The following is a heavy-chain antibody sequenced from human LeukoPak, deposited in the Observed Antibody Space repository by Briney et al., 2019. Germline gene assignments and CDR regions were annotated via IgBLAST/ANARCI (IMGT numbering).Heavy chain of an antibody. Sequence: PGGSLRLSCAASGFTFSSYSMNWVCQAPGKGLEWVSSISSSSSYIYYADSVKGRFTISRDNAKNSLYLQMYSLKTEDSAVYYCTTHLEGISGSYMGYWGQGTLVTVSS. V-gene: IGHV3-21*03. J-gene: IGHJ4*02. CDR3: TTHLEGISGSYMGY. D-gene: IGHD1-26*01. CDR2: ISSSSSYI. CDR1: GFTFSSYS.